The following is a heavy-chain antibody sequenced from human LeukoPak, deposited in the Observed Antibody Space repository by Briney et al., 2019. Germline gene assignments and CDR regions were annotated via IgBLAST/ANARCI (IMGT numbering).Heavy chain of an antibody. CDR3: ARDHAAGWELPLNWFDP. J-gene: IGHJ5*02. CDR1: GYTFTSYG. V-gene: IGHV1-18*01. CDR2: ISAYNGHT. Sequence: ASAKVSCKASGYTFTSYGISWVRQAPGQGLEWMGWISAYNGHTNYAQKFQGRVTMTTDTSTTTAYMELRSLRSDDTAVYYCARDHAAGWELPLNWFDPWGQGTLVTVSS. D-gene: IGHD1-26*01.